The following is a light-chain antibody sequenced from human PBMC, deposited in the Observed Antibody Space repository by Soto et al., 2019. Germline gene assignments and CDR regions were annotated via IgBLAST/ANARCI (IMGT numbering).Light chain of an antibody. CDR2: GPS. J-gene: IGKJ5*01. CDR1: QSVNTN. CDR3: HQYHEWPMT. V-gene: IGKV3-15*01. Sequence: EIVMTQSPVTLSVSPGERATVSCKTSQSVNTNLAWYQQKPGQVPRLLIYGPSTRAICIPDRFSGSGSGTEFTLTITSLQSEDFAVYYCHQYHEWPMTFGQGTRLEIK.